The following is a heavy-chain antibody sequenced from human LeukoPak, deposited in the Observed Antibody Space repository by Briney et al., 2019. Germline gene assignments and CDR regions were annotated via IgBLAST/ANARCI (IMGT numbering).Heavy chain of an antibody. D-gene: IGHD3-10*01. J-gene: IGHJ3*02. CDR3: ARDGYYGSGSYRDAFDI. Sequence: ASVKVSCKASGYTFTGYYMHWVRQAPGQGLEWMGWINPNGGGTNYAQKFQGRVTMTRDTSISTAYMELSRLRSDDTAVYYCARDGYYGSGSYRDAFDIWGQGTMVTVSS. V-gene: IGHV1-2*02. CDR1: GYTFTGYY. CDR2: INPNGGGT.